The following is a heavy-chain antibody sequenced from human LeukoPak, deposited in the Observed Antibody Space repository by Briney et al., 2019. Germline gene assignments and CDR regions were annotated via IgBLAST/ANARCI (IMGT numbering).Heavy chain of an antibody. CDR2: INPNSDDT. D-gene: IGHD3-16*02. Sequence: ASVKVSCKASGYTFTDYYLHWVRQAPGQGPEWVGWINPNSDDTTYAKKFQGRVTMTRDTSISTAYMELSRLRSDDTAVYYCARDQGVIPYYFDYWGQGTLVTVSS. V-gene: IGHV1-2*02. CDR3: ARDQGVIPYYFDY. J-gene: IGHJ4*02. CDR1: GYTFTDYY.